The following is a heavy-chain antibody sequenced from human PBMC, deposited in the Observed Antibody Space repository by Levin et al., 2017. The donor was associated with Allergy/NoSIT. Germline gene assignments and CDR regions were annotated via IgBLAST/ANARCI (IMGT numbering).Heavy chain of an antibody. CDR1: GFTFSSYA. Sequence: GGSLRLSCAASGFTFSSYAMHWVRQAPGKGLEWVAVISYDGSNKYYADSVKGRFTISRDNSKNTLYLQMNSLRAEDTAVYYCARVNGFGELADYYYGMDVWGQGTTVTVSS. CDR3: ARVNGFGELADYYYGMDV. D-gene: IGHD3-10*01. J-gene: IGHJ6*02. CDR2: ISYDGSNK. V-gene: IGHV3-30*04.